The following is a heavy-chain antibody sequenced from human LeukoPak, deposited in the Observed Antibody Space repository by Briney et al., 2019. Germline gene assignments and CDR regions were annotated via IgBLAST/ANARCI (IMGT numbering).Heavy chain of an antibody. CDR2: ISSTSSTI. J-gene: IGHJ4*02. CDR3: ARAASGNTFGYYY. Sequence: PGGSLRLSCAASGLTFSGYSMNWVRQAPGKGLEWVSYISSTSSTIYYADSLKGRFTISRDNAKNSLYLQMNSLRDEDTAVYYCARAASGNTFGYYYWGQGTLVTVSS. V-gene: IGHV3-48*02. D-gene: IGHD2-2*03. CDR1: GLTFSGYS.